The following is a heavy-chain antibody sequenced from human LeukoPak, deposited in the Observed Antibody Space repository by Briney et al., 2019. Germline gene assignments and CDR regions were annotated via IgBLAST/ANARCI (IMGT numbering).Heavy chain of an antibody. Sequence: GGSLRLSCAASGFTFSNYAVNWIRQAPGKGLKWVSVVSGSGSSIYYTDSVKGRFTISRDNSKNTLYLQMNSLRAEDTAVYYCAMGATSWSGYSFPKIFQHWGRGTLVTVSS. J-gene: IGHJ1*01. CDR2: VSGSGSSI. D-gene: IGHD3-3*01. CDR1: GFTFSNYA. V-gene: IGHV3-23*01. CDR3: AMGATSWSGYSFPKIFQH.